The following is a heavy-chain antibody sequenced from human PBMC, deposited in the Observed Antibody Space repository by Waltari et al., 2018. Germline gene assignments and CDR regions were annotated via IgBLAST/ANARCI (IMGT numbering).Heavy chain of an antibody. V-gene: IGHV1-69*12. CDR1: GGTFSSYA. J-gene: IGHJ4*02. D-gene: IGHD3-10*01. CDR2: ISAICGTA. Sequence: QVQLVQSGAEVKKPGSSVKVSCKASGGTFSSYAISWVRQAPGQGLEWMGGISAICGTANYAQKFQGRVTITADESTSTAYMELSSLRSEDTAVYYCARDRRFGEEPPFDYWGQGTLVTVSS. CDR3: ARDRRFGEEPPFDY.